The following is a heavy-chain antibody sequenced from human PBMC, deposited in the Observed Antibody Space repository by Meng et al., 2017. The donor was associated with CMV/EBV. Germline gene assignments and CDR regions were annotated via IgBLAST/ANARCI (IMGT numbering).Heavy chain of an antibody. CDR2: ISWNSGSI. Sequence: SLKISCAASGFTFDDYAMHWVRQAPGKGLEWVSGISWNSGSIGYADSVKGRFTISRDNAKNSLYLQMNSLRAEDTALYYCAKGGVYYGSSKPLDYWGQGTLVTVSS. CDR1: GFTFDDYA. D-gene: IGHD3-22*01. CDR3: AKGGVYYGSSKPLDY. V-gene: IGHV3-9*01. J-gene: IGHJ4*02.